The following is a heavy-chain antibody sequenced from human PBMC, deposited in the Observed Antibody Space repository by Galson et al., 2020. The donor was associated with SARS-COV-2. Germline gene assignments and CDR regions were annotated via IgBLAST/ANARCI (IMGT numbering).Heavy chain of an antibody. CDR2: VYYSGNT. D-gene: IGHD1-1*01. CDR1: GGSINTGSYY. V-gene: IGHV4-39*07. CDR3: ARVQNALFDF. Sequence: SETLSLTCTVSGGSINTGSYYWGWIRQSPGKGLEWIGSVYYSGNTYYNPSLTSRVAISVDTSKNQFSLKLTSVTAADTAMYYCARVQNALFDFWGQGILVTVSS. J-gene: IGHJ4*02.